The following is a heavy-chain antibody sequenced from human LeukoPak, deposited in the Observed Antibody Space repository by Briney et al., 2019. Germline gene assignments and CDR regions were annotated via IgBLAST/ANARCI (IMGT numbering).Heavy chain of an antibody. CDR2: IDPSDSYT. D-gene: IGHD4-17*01. V-gene: IGHV5-10-1*01. J-gene: IGHJ4*02. CDR3: ATGASKVTTDFANY. Sequence: GESLKISCKGSGYSFTNYWISWVRQMPGRGLEWMGRIDPSDSYTKYSPSFEGHVTISVDKSISTAFLQWNSLKASDSAMYYCATGASKVTTDFANYWGQGTQVAVSS. CDR1: GYSFTNYW.